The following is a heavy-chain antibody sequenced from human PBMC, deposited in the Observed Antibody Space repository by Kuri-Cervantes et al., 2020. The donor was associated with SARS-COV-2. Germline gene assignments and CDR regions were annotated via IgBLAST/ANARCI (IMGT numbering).Heavy chain of an antibody. V-gene: IGHV3-30-3*01. CDR1: GFTFSSYA. D-gene: IGHD1-14*01. CDR2: ISYDGSNK. CDR3: AKGPLGYYYYYMDV. J-gene: IGHJ6*03. Sequence: GESLKISCAASGFTFSSYAMHWVRQAPGKGLEWVAVISYDGSNKYYADSVKGRFTISRDNSKNTLYLQMNSLRAEDTAVYYCAKGPLGYYYYYMDVWGKGTTVT.